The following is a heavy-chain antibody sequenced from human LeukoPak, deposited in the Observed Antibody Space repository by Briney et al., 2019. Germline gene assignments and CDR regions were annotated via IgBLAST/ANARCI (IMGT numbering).Heavy chain of an antibody. Sequence: GGSLRLSCAASGFSFRNYAMAWVRQAPGKGLEWVSVISDSGDTTYYADSVKGRFTISRDNSKNTLYLQMNSLRAEDTAVYYCAKDRRRTSGWYVFDYWGQGTLVTVSP. CDR2: ISDSGDTT. V-gene: IGHV3-23*01. CDR1: GFSFRNYA. J-gene: IGHJ4*02. CDR3: AKDRRRTSGWYVFDY. D-gene: IGHD6-19*01.